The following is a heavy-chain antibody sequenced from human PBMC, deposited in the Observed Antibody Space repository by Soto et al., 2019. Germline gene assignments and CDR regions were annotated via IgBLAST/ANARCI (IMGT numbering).Heavy chain of an antibody. J-gene: IGHJ6*03. V-gene: IGHV3-73*01. Sequence: GGSLRLSCAASGFTFSGSAMHWVRQASGKGLEWVGRIRSKANSYATAYAASVKGRFTISRDDSKNTAYLQMNSLKTEETAVYYCTSVGSGWPGVYYYYYYMDVWGKGTTVTVSS. CDR1: GFTFSGSA. CDR2: IRSKANSYAT. CDR3: TSVGSGWPGVYYYYYYMDV. D-gene: IGHD6-19*01.